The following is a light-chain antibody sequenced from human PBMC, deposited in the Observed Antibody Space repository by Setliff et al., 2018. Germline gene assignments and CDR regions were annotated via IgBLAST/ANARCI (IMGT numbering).Light chain of an antibody. CDR2: DVS. CDR3: SSYTSSSTPCV. V-gene: IGLV2-14*01. CDR1: SSDVGGYNY. J-gene: IGLJ2*01. Sequence: QSALTQPASVSGPPGQSITISCTGTSSDVGGYNYVSWYQQHPGKAPKLMIYDVSNRPSGVSNRFSGSKSGNTASLTISGLQAEDEADYYCSSYTSSSTPCVFGGGTKGTVL.